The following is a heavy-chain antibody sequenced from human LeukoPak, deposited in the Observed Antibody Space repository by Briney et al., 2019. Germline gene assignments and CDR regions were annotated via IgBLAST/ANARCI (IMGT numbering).Heavy chain of an antibody. J-gene: IGHJ5*02. V-gene: IGHV4-4*07. Sequence: SETLSLTCTVSGGSISSYYWSWIRQPAGKGLEWIGRIYSSGSTNDNPSLKSRVTISVDTSKNQFSLKLSSVTAADTAVYYCARDRRGGNLPTIFGVVIEGDWFDPWGQGTLVTVSS. CDR3: ARDRRGGNLPTIFGVVIEGDWFDP. CDR2: IYSSGST. D-gene: IGHD3-3*01. CDR1: GGSISSYY.